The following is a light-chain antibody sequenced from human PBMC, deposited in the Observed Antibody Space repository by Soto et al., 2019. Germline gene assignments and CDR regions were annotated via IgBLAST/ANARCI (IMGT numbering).Light chain of an antibody. V-gene: IGLV1-47*01. CDR1: CSNIGSNT. Sequence: QSVLTQPPSASGTPGQRVTISCSGSCSNIGSNTVNWYQHLPGTAPKLLIYRDDQRPSGVPDRFSASKSGTAASLAITGLRSEDEADYYCAAWDGSLSAILFGGGTKLTVL. CDR3: AAWDGSLSAIL. CDR2: RDD. J-gene: IGLJ3*02.